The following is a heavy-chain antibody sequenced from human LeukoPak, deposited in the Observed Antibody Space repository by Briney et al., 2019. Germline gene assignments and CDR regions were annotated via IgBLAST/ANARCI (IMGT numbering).Heavy chain of an antibody. D-gene: IGHD6-13*01. CDR3: ARDSSGSWYSDYYYYGMDV. CDR1: GFTFSSYA. Sequence: GGSLRLSCAASGFTFSSYAMHWVRQAPGKGLEWVAVISYDGSNKYYADSVKGRFTISRDNSKNTLYLQMNSLRAEDTAVYYCARDSSGSWYSDYYYYGMDVWGQGTTVTVSS. V-gene: IGHV3-30-3*01. CDR2: ISYDGSNK. J-gene: IGHJ6*02.